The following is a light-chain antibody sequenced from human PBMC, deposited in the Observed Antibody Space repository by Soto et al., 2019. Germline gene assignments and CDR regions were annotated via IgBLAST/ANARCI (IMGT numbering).Light chain of an antibody. Sequence: QSVLTQPPSASGSPGQSVTISCTGTSSDVGGYNYVSWYQQHPGKAPKLMMFEVSKRPSGVPDRFSGSKFGNTASLTVSGLQAEDEADYYCASYGGNNNLLFGGGTKVTVL. CDR3: ASYGGNNNLL. J-gene: IGLJ2*01. CDR2: EVS. CDR1: SSDVGGYNY. V-gene: IGLV2-8*01.